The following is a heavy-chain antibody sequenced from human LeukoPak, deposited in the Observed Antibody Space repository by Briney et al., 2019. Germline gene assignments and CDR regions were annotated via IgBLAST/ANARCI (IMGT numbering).Heavy chain of an antibody. V-gene: IGHV4-34*01. J-gene: IGHJ5*02. CDR2: INHSGST. D-gene: IGHD3-10*01. CDR1: GGSFSGYY. CDR3: ARVVLLWFGEPHNWFDP. Sequence: SETLSLTCAVYGGSFSGYYWSWIRQPPGKGLEWIGEINHSGSTNYNPSLKSRVTISVDTSKNQFSLKLSSVTAADTAVYYCARVVLLWFGEPHNWFDPWGQGTLVTVSS.